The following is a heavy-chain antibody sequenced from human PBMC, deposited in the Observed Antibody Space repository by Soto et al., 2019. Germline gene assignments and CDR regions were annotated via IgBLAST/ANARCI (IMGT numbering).Heavy chain of an antibody. D-gene: IGHD1-7*01. CDR3: AKVRGNWNYDHFLGGMDV. CDR2: IDPSDSYT. J-gene: IGHJ6*02. V-gene: IGHV5-10-1*01. Sequence: GESLKISCKGSGYSFTSYWISWVRQMPGKGLEWMGRIDPSDSYTNYSPSFQGHVTISADKAISTAYLQWSSLKASDTAMYYCAKVRGNWNYDHFLGGMDVWGQGTTVTVSS. CDR1: GYSFTSYW.